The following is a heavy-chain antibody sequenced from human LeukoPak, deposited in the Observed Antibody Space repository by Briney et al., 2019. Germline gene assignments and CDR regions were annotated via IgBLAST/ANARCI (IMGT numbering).Heavy chain of an antibody. V-gene: IGHV4-39*01. CDR2: TYYSGST. CDR1: GDSTSSDRYY. Sequence: SETLSLTCTISGDSTSSDRYYGGWVRQPPGKGLEWIGNTYYSGSTYYNPSLKSRVTMSVDTSKNQFFLKLNSVTAADTAVYYCARGRPYTGGYHLDYWGQGTLVTVSP. D-gene: IGHD1-26*01. CDR3: ARGRPYTGGYHLDY. J-gene: IGHJ4*02.